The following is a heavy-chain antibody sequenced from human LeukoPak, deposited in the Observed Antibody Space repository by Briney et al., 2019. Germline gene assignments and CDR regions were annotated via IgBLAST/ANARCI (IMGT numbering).Heavy chain of an antibody. CDR2: IRYDGSNK. Sequence: GGSLRLSCAASAFTFSSYGIHWVRQAPGKGLEWVAFIRYDGSNKYYADSVKGRFTIPRDNSKNTLYLQMNSLRAEDTAVYYCAKDRDFWSAYPCYFDYWGQGTLVTVSS. J-gene: IGHJ4*02. CDR1: AFTFSSYG. D-gene: IGHD3-3*01. CDR3: AKDRDFWSAYPCYFDY. V-gene: IGHV3-30*02.